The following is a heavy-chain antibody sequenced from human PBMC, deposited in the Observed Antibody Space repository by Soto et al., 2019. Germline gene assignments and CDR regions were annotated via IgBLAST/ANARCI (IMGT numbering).Heavy chain of an antibody. V-gene: IGHV5-10-1*01. CDR1: GYSFTSYW. Sequence: GESLKISCKGSGYSFTSYWISWVRQMPGKGLEWMGRIDPSDSYTNYSPSFQGHVTISADKSISTAYLQWSSLKASDTAMYYCARHSPDYYDSSGPNYWGQGPLITFSS. CDR3: ARHSPDYYDSSGPNY. J-gene: IGHJ4*02. D-gene: IGHD3-22*01. CDR2: IDPSDSYT.